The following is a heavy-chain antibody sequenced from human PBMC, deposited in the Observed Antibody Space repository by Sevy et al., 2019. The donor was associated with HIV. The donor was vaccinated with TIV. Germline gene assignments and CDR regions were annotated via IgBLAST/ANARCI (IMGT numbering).Heavy chain of an antibody. CDR3: ARANAYLTRDAFVL. V-gene: IGHV4-31*03. J-gene: IGHJ3*01. CDR1: GGSISSLNYY. Sequence: SETLSLTCTVSGGSISSLNYYWSWIRQHPGKGLEWIGYISYSGRTSYNPSLKCRLTISLDTSKNQFSLRLSSVTAADTALFYCARANAYLTRDAFVLWGQGTMVTVSS. CDR2: ISYSGRT. D-gene: IGHD1-26*01.